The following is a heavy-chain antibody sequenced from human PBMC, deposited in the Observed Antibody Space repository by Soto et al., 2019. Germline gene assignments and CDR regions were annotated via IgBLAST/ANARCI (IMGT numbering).Heavy chain of an antibody. Sequence: GGSLRLSCAASGFTVSSRYMSWVRQAPGKGLDRVSVIYTGGSTYYADSVKGRFTIFRDNSKNTLYLQMNSLRAEDTAVYYFERDQGSTPHPSGWSFDYWGQGTLVTVSS. V-gene: IGHV3-53*01. CDR2: IYTGGST. J-gene: IGHJ4*02. CDR3: ERDQGSTPHPSGWSFDY. D-gene: IGHD6-19*01. CDR1: GFTVSSRY.